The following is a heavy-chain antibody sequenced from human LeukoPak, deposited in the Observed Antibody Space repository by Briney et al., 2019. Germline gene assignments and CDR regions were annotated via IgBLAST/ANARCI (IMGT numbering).Heavy chain of an antibody. V-gene: IGHV4-34*01. Sequence: SETLSLTCAVYGGSFSGYYWSWIRQPPGKGLEWIGEINHSGSTNYNPSLKSRVTMSVDTSKNQFSLKLSSVTAADTAVYYCARHYMGSNYNHGLDYWGQGTLVTVSS. CDR2: INHSGST. J-gene: IGHJ4*02. CDR3: ARHYMGSNYNHGLDY. CDR1: GGSFSGYY. D-gene: IGHD3-10*01.